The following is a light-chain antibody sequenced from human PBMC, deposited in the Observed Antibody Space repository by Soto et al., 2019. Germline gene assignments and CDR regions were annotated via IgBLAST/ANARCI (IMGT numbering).Light chain of an antibody. J-gene: IGKJ4*01. Sequence: QMTQSPSSLSASVGDRVTITCRASQGISNYLAWYQQKPGKVPELLIYAASTLQSGVPSRFSGSGSGTEFSLTISGLQPEDVATYYCHKYNHAPTFGGGTKVEIK. CDR3: HKYNHAPT. CDR2: AAS. V-gene: IGKV1-27*01. CDR1: QGISNY.